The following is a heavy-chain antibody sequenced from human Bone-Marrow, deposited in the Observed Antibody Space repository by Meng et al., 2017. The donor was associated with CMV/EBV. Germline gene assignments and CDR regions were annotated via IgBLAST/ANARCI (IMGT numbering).Heavy chain of an antibody. CDR1: GFTFSSYG. D-gene: IGHD2-2*01. V-gene: IGHV3-30*02. Sequence: GESLKISCAASGFTFSSYGMHWVRQAPGKGLEWVAFIRCDGSNKYYADSVKGRFTISRDNSKNTLYLQMNSLRAEDTAVYYCAKYCSSTSCHMEFDYWGQGTLVTVSS. CDR2: IRCDGSNK. J-gene: IGHJ4*02. CDR3: AKYCSSTSCHMEFDY.